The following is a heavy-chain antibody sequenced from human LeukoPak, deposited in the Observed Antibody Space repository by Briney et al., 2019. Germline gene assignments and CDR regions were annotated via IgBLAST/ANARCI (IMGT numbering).Heavy chain of an antibody. CDR2: IIPIFGTA. J-gene: IGHJ6*03. V-gene: IGHV1-69*01. D-gene: IGHD2-2*02. Sequence: ASVKVSCKASGGTFSSYAISWVRQAPGQGLEWMGGIIPIFGTANYAQKFQGRVTITADESTSTAYMELSSLRSEDTAVYYCARGELNCSSTSCYTPWDYYYYMDVWGKGTTVTVSS. CDR3: ARGELNCSSTSCYTPWDYYYYMDV. CDR1: GGTFSSYA.